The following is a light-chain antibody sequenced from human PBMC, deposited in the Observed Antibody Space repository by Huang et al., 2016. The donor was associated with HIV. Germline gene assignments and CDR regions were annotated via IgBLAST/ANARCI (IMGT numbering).Light chain of an antibody. CDR1: QNVNRY. CDR3: QQSARTPRT. Sequence: DIQITQSPSSLSASVGDRVNITCRASQNVNRYLNWYHPRPGEAPKLLIHDASSLQSGVPSRFTGSGSGTDFTLTISSLQPEDSATYYCQQSARTPRTFGQGTKLEI. V-gene: IGKV1-39*01. J-gene: IGKJ2*01. CDR2: DAS.